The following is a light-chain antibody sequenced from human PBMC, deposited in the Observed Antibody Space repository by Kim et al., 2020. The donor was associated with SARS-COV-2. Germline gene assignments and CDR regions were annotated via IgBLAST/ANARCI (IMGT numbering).Light chain of an antibody. CDR2: GAS. J-gene: IGKJ4*01. Sequence: EIVLTQSPGTLSLSPGERATLSCRASQSVTSTYLAWYQQYPAQAPRLLIYGASSRATGIPDRFSGSGSGTDFTLTISRLEPEDFAVYYCQQYGSSPLTFGGGTKVEIK. V-gene: IGKV3-20*01. CDR1: QSVTSTY. CDR3: QQYGSSPLT.